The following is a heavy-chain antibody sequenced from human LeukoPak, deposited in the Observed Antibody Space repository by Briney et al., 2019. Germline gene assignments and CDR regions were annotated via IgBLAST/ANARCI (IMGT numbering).Heavy chain of an antibody. CDR1: GDSVSSNSAA. J-gene: IGHJ3*01. CDR3: SRFRDSTPVATDAFDV. D-gene: IGHD4-23*01. V-gene: IGHV6-1*01. Sequence: SQTLSLTCAISGDSVSSNSAAWNWIRQSPSRGLEWLARTYYRSKWYSDYAASVKSRITINPDTSKNQFSLQLNSVTPEDTAMYYCSRFRDSTPVATDAFDVWSQGTRVTVAS. CDR2: TYYRSKWYS.